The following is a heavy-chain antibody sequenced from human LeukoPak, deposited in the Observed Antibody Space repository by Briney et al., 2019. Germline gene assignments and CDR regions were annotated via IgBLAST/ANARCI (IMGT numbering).Heavy chain of an antibody. V-gene: IGHV3-21*01. Sequence: GGSLRLPCAASGFTYRTYSMNWARQAPGKGLEWVSSISSDSSYIYYADSVKGRFTISRDNGENSVYLQMNSLRAEDTAVYFCARERSYCSGATCSLDLWGQGTLVTVSS. CDR1: GFTYRTYS. CDR3: ARERSYCSGATCSLDL. D-gene: IGHD2-15*01. CDR2: ISSDSSYI. J-gene: IGHJ5*02.